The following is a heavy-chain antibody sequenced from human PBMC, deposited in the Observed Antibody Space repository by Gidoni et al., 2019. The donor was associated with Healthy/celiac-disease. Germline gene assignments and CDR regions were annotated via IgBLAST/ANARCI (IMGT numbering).Heavy chain of an antibody. Sequence: EVQLLESGGGLVQPGGSLRLSCAASGFTFSSHAMSWVRQAPGKGLEWVSAISGSGGSTYYADSVKGRFTSSRDNSKNTLYLQMNSLRAEDTAVYYCAKESGYDFWSGYYFDYWGQGTLVTVSS. D-gene: IGHD3-3*01. V-gene: IGHV3-23*01. CDR3: AKESGYDFWSGYYFDY. CDR1: GFTFSSHA. J-gene: IGHJ4*02. CDR2: ISGSGGST.